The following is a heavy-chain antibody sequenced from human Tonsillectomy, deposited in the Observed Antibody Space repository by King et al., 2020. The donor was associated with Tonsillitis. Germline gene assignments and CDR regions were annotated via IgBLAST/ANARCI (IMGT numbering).Heavy chain of an antibody. CDR2: IKSKTDGGTT. Sequence: VQLVESGGGLVKPGGSLRLSCAASGFTFSNAWMSWVRQAPGKGLEWVGRIKSKTDGGTTDYAAPVKGRFTISRDDSKNTLYLQMNSLKTEDTAVYYGTTDPSSTSGWLYYGMDVWGRGTPVTVS. CDR3: TTDPSSTSGWLYYGMDV. CDR1: GFTFSNAW. D-gene: IGHD2-2*01. J-gene: IGHJ6*02. V-gene: IGHV3-15*01.